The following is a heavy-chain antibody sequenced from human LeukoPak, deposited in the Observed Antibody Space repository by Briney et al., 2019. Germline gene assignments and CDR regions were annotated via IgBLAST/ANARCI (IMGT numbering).Heavy chain of an antibody. CDR1: GDSLNNNF. D-gene: IGHD3-16*01. CDR2: IFHSGTT. Sequence: SETLSLTCSVSGDSLNNNFWSWIRQPPGKGLEWTGYIFHSGTTNYSPSLKSRVSISLDASKNQFSLMLTAVTGADTAVYYCARRMITTSDSFDIWGQGTMVTVSS. J-gene: IGHJ3*02. CDR3: ARRMITTSDSFDI. V-gene: IGHV4-59*01.